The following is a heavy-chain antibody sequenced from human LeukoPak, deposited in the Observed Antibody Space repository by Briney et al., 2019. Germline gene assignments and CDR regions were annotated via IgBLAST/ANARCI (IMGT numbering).Heavy chain of an antibody. D-gene: IGHD4-17*01. CDR2: INPSGGST. CDR3: DIDREPGSVTTIWCDP. V-gene: IGHV1-46*01. CDR1: GYTFTIYY. J-gene: IGHJ5*02. Sequence: ASVTVCFKASGYTFTIYYMHWVRQAPGQGLEWVGIINPSGGSTSYEQKFQGRGTITSDTATSTVYMELDSHRSEDTAVYYCDIDREPGSVTTIWCDPWGQGTLVTVSS.